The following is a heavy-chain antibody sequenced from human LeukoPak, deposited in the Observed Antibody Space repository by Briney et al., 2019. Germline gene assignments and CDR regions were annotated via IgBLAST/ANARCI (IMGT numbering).Heavy chain of an antibody. J-gene: IGHJ4*02. CDR1: GYRASTYW. V-gene: IGHV5-51*01. CDR3: AVTGYTGGWPDY. CDR2: IFPSDSDT. Sequence: WESLKISCSAPGYRASTYWIGWVRPIPGEGLGWKRVIFPSDSDTRYSPSFQGQVTISADKSISTAYLQWSSLKASDTAMYYCAVTGYTGGWPDYWGERALVTVSS. D-gene: IGHD6-19*01.